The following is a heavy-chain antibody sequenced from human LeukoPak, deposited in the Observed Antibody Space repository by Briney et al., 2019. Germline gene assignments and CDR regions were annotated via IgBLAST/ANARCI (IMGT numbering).Heavy chain of an antibody. V-gene: IGHV1-24*01. D-gene: IGHD3-10*01. Sequence: ASVKVSSKVSGYTLTELSMHWVRQAPGKGLEWMGGFDPEDGETIYAQKFQGRVTMTEDTSTDTAYMELSSLRSEDTAVYYCATGPFDYGSGSPFYWFDPWGQGTLVTVSS. CDR1: GYTLTELS. CDR3: ATGPFDYGSGSPFYWFDP. CDR2: FDPEDGET. J-gene: IGHJ5*02.